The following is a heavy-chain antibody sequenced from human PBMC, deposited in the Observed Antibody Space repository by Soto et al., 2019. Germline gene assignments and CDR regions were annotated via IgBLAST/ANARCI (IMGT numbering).Heavy chain of an antibody. D-gene: IGHD1-26*01. V-gene: IGHV4-39*01. CDR2: IYYSGST. CDR3: ARRSGSYPSWWYYFDY. Sequence: SETLSLTCTVSGGSISSSSYYWGWIRQPPGKGLEWIGSIYYSGSTYYNPSLKSRVTISVDTSKNQFSLKLSSVTAADTAMYYCARRSGSYPSWWYYFDYWGQGALVTVSS. J-gene: IGHJ4*02. CDR1: GGSISSSSYY.